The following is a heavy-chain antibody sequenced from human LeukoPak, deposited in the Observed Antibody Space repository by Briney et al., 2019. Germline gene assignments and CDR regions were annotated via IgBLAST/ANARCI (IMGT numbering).Heavy chain of an antibody. D-gene: IGHD4-17*01. CDR2: ITPYNGNT. J-gene: IGHJ1*01. V-gene: IGHV1-18*01. CDR3: ARDDYGDYVSYFLH. Sequence: ASVKVSCKTSGYTFSNYGFSWVRQAPGLGLEWMGWITPYNGNTNYAQKVQGRVTMTTDTSTSTAYMELRSLRSDDTAVYYCARDDYGDYVSYFLHWGQGTLVIVSS. CDR1: GYTFSNYG.